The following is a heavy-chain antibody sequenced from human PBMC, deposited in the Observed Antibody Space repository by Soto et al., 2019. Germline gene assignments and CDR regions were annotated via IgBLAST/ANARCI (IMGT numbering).Heavy chain of an antibody. Sequence: GGSLRLSCAASGFIFSSYGMHWVRQAPGKGLEWVAVISYDGSNKYYADSVKGRFTISRDNSKNTLYLQVSSLRAEDTAVYYCAKDLFIVPMVRGAPDYWGQGTLVTVSS. CDR3: AKDLFIVPMVRGAPDY. V-gene: IGHV3-30*18. J-gene: IGHJ4*02. CDR2: ISYDGSNK. CDR1: GFIFSSYG. D-gene: IGHD3-10*01.